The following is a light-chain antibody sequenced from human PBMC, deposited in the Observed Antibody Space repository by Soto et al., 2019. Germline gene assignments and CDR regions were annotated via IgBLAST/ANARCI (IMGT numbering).Light chain of an antibody. CDR2: EVS. CDR1: SSDVGGYNY. Sequence: LTKPPSASGSPGQSGTISCTGTSSDVGGYNYVSWYQQHPGKAPKLMIYEVSERPSGVPDRFSGSKSSNTASLTVSGLQAEDEADYYCSSYAGSNNFVFGTGIKVT. J-gene: IGLJ1*01. CDR3: SSYAGSNNFV. V-gene: IGLV2-8*01.